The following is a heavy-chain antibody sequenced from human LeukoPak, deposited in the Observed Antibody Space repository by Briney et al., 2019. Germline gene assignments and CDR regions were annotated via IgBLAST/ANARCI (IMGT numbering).Heavy chain of an antibody. J-gene: IGHJ4*02. CDR2: ISDYNGHI. CDR1: GYTFAGYG. CDR3: ARDRYGTGNFDY. D-gene: IGHD5-18*01. Sequence: ASVKVSCKASGYTFAGYGMSWVRQAPGQGLEWMGWISDYNGHIRYAQRVQDRLTMTIDASTTTAYMEPRTLTYDDTAVYYCARDRYGTGNFDYWGQGTLVAVSS. V-gene: IGHV1-18*01.